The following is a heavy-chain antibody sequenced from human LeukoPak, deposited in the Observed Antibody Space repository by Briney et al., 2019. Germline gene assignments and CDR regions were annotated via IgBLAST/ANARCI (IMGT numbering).Heavy chain of an antibody. CDR2: ISGSGSYI. D-gene: IGHD6-6*01. CDR3: ARELVGWNYFYYYYMDV. J-gene: IGHJ6*03. V-gene: IGHV3-21*01. CDR1: GFTFSSYN. Sequence: GGSLRLSCAASGFTFSSYNMNWVRQAPGKGLEWVSSISGSGSYIYYSDSVKGRFTISRDNAKNSLYLQMNSLRAEDTAVYFYARELVGWNYFYYYYMDVWGKGTTVTGSS.